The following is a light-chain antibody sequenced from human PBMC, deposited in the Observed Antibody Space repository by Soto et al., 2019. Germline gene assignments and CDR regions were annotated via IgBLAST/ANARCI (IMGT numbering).Light chain of an antibody. V-gene: IGLV2-8*01. Sequence: QSALTQPPSASGSPGQSVTISCTGTSGDVGSYRFVSWYQRHPGKAPKLLIYEVTKRPSGVPDRFSASTSGNTASLTVSGLQADDEADYYCSSYAGNNNVIFGGGTKLTVL. CDR2: EVT. J-gene: IGLJ2*01. CDR3: SSYAGNNNVI. CDR1: SGDVGSYRF.